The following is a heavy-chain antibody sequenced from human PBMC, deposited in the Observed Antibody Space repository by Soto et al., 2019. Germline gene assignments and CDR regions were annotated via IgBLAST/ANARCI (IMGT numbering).Heavy chain of an antibody. Sequence: EVQLVESGGGLVQPGGSLRLSCAASGFTLSNYPMNWVRQAAGKGLEWISYISSSSSTIYYADSVKGRFTISRDNAKNSLYLQMNSLRDEDMAVYYCARGHQLSRAADYWGQGTLVTVSS. D-gene: IGHD1-1*01. J-gene: IGHJ4*02. V-gene: IGHV3-48*02. CDR2: ISSSSSTI. CDR1: GFTLSNYP. CDR3: ARGHQLSRAADY.